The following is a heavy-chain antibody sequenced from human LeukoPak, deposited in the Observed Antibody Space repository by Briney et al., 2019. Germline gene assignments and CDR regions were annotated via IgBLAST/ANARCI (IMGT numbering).Heavy chain of an antibody. D-gene: IGHD3-10*01. Sequence: GWSLRLSCAASGFTFSDYYMSWLRQAPGKGLEWVSYISSSGSTIYYADSVKGRFTISRDNAKNSLYLQMNSLRAEDTAVYYCANSGGFGHYYYYGMDVWGQGTTVTVSS. CDR1: GFTFSDYY. V-gene: IGHV3-11*01. CDR3: ANSGGFGHYYYYGMDV. J-gene: IGHJ6*02. CDR2: ISSSGSTI.